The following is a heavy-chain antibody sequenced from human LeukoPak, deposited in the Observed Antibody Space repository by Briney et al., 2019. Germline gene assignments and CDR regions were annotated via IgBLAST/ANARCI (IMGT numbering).Heavy chain of an antibody. CDR2: IYYSGST. D-gene: IGHD4-17*01. J-gene: IGHJ5*02. CDR1: GGSISSSSYY. Sequence: PSETLSLTCTVSGGSISSSSYYWGWIRQPPGKGLEWIGSIYYSGSTYYNPSLKSRVTISVDTSKNQFSLKLNSVTAADTAVYYCASKRGYYGDYGMNWFDPWGQGTLVTVSS. V-gene: IGHV4-39*01. CDR3: ASKRGYYGDYGMNWFDP.